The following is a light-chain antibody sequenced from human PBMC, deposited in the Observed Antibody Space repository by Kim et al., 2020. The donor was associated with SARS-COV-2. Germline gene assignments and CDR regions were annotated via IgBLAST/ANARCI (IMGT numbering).Light chain of an antibody. CDR1: QGISNY. Sequence: GDRVPITCRASQGISNYLAWYQQKPGKAPKLLIYAASALQSEVPSRFSGSGSGTDFTLTISSLQPEDVGTFYCQSYNSAPWTFGQGTKVDIK. V-gene: IGKV1-27*01. J-gene: IGKJ1*01. CDR3: QSYNSAPWT. CDR2: AAS.